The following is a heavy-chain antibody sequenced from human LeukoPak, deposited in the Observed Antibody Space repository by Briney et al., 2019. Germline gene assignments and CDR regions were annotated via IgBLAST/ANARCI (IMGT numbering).Heavy chain of an antibody. J-gene: IGHJ4*02. V-gene: IGHV3-30*04. CDR1: GFTFSSYA. CDR2: ISYDGSNK. Sequence: GSLRLSCAASGFTFSSYAMHWVRQAPGKGLEWVAVISYDGSNKYYADSVKGRFTISRDNSKNTLYLQMNSLRAEDTAVYYCARELGDSSGYYLDYWGQGTLVTVSS. D-gene: IGHD3-22*01. CDR3: ARELGDSSGYYLDY.